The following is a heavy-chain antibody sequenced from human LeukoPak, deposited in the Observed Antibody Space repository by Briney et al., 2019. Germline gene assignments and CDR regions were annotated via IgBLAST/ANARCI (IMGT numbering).Heavy chain of an antibody. D-gene: IGHD2/OR15-2a*01. CDR1: GFTFNNYV. CDR2: ISSGAVST. V-gene: IGHV3-23*01. J-gene: IGHJ4*02. Sequence: GGSLRLSCAASGFTFNNYVMSWVRQAPGKGLEWVSGISSGAVSTYYADSVKGRFTISRDNSKATLFLQMNGLRVDDSAVYYCARSFGLDYWGQGALVTVSS. CDR3: ARSFGLDY.